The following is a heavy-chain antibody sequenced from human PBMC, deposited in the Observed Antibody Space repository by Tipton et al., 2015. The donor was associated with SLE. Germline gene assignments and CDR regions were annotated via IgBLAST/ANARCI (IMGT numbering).Heavy chain of an antibody. CDR1: GYMFNSYG. Sequence: QLVQSGAEVKKPGASAKVSCKASGYMFNSYGITWVRQAPGQGLEWMGGIIPTFGTTNIAQRFQGRVTITADESTTTVYLELSSLRFEDTAIYYCAETRRYFDTSGYYYPFDYWGQGTLVTVSS. D-gene: IGHD3-22*01. J-gene: IGHJ4*02. CDR2: IIPTFGTT. V-gene: IGHV1-69*13. CDR3: AETRRYFDTSGYYYPFDY.